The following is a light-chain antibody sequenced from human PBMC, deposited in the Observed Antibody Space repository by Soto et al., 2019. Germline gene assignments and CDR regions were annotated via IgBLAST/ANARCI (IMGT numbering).Light chain of an antibody. J-gene: IGLJ1*01. CDR3: SSYAGSNNFV. CDR2: EVS. Sequence: QSALTQPPSASGSPGQSVTISCTGTSSDIGTYDYVSWYQHLPDKAPKLIIYEVSKRPSGVPERFSASKSGNTASLTVSGLRAEDEADYYCSSYAGSNNFVFGSGTKVTVL. CDR1: SSDIGTYDY. V-gene: IGLV2-8*01.